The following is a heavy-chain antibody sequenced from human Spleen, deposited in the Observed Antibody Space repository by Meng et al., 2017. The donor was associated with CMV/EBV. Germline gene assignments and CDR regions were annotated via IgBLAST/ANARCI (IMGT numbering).Heavy chain of an antibody. D-gene: IGHD3-3*01. CDR3: ARGPPVYYDFWSGYFSFDY. J-gene: IGHJ4*02. V-gene: IGHV3-72*01. Sequence: HYADSVKGRFTISRDDSKNSLYLQMNSLKTEDTAVYYCARGPPVYYDFWSGYFSFDYWGQGTLVTVSS.